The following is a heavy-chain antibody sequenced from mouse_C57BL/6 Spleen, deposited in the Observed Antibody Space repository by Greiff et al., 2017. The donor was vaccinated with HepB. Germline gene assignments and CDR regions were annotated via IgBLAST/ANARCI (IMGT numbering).Heavy chain of an antibody. Sequence: EVQLQQSGPELVKPGASVKIPCKASGYTFTDYNMDWVKQSHGKSLEWIGDINPNNGGTIYNQKFKGKATLTVDKSSSTAYMELRSLTSEDTAVYYCARVFSELTGTDYFDYWGQGTTLTVSS. CDR3: ARVFSELTGTDYFDY. CDR1: GYTFTDYN. CDR2: INPNNGGT. D-gene: IGHD4-1*01. V-gene: IGHV1-18*01. J-gene: IGHJ2*01.